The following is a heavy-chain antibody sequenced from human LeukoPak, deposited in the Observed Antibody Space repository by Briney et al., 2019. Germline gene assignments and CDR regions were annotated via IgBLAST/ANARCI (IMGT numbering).Heavy chain of an antibody. D-gene: IGHD3-22*01. CDR3: TTANRLTRDSSGYYPDS. V-gene: IGHV1-24*01. CDR2: FDPEDGET. Sequence: ASVKDSCKVSGYTLTELSTHWVRHAPGQGLEWMGGFDPEDGETVYAQKFQGRVTMTEDTSTDTAYMELSSLRSEDTAVYYCTTANRLTRDSSGYYPDSWGQGTLVTVSS. J-gene: IGHJ4*02. CDR1: GYTLTELS.